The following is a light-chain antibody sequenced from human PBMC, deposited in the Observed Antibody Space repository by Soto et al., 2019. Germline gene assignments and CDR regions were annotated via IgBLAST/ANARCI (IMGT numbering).Light chain of an antibody. Sequence: EIVMTQSPATLSVSPGERATLSCRASQSVSSNLAWYQQKPGQAPRLLIYGASTRATGIPARFSGSGSGTDFTLTISSLQSEDFAVYYCQQYNNSPPITLGGGTRVDIK. V-gene: IGKV3-15*01. CDR2: GAS. CDR1: QSVSSN. J-gene: IGKJ4*01. CDR3: QQYNNSPPIT.